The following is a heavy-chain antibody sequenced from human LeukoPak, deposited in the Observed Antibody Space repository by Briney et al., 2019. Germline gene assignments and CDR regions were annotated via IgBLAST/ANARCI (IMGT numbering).Heavy chain of an antibody. CDR2: ISAYNGNT. J-gene: IGHJ4*02. Sequence: ASVKVSCKASGYTFTSYGISWVRQAPGQGVEWMGWISAYNGNTNYAQKLQGRVTMTTDTSTSTAYMELRSLRSDDTAVYYCAREMATAMGYYFDYWGQGTLVTVSS. CDR3: AREMATAMGYYFDY. V-gene: IGHV1-18*01. D-gene: IGHD5-18*01. CDR1: GYTFTSYG.